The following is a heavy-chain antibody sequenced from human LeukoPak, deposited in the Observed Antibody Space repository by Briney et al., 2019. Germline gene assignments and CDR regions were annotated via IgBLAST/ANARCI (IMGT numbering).Heavy chain of an antibody. CDR3: ARVVDILTGHDTALDY. V-gene: IGHV1-2*02. D-gene: IGHD3-9*01. CDR1: GYTFSGYY. Sequence: ASVKVSCKASGYTFSGYYIHWVRQAPGQGLEWMGWINPNTDGTNFAQNFQGRVTMTTVTSISTAYMELSRLRSDDTAVYYCARVVDILTGHDTALDYWGQGTLVTVSS. J-gene: IGHJ4*02. CDR2: INPNTDGT.